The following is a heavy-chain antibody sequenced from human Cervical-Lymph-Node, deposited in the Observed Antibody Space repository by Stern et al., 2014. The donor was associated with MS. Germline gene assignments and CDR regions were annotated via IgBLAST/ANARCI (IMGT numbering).Heavy chain of an antibody. Sequence: QLQLQESGPGLVKPSQTLSLTCTVSGGSISSGGYYWSWIRQHPGKGREWIGYIYYSGSTYYNPSLKSRVTISVDTSKNQFSLKLSSVTAADTAVYYCARSSPGAAGDLDYWGQGTLVTVSS. CDR2: IYYSGST. V-gene: IGHV4-31*03. J-gene: IGHJ4*02. CDR1: GGSISSGGYY. D-gene: IGHD6-13*01. CDR3: ARSSPGAAGDLDY.